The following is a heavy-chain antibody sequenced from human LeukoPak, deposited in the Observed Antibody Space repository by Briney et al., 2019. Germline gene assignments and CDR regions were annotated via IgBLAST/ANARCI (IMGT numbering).Heavy chain of an antibody. J-gene: IGHJ5*02. V-gene: IGHV3-33*01. CDR2: IWYDGSNK. CDR1: GFTFSSYG. Sequence: PGRSLRLSCAASGFTFSSYGIHWVRQAPGKGLEWVAVIWYDGSNKYYADSVKGRFTISRDNSKNTLYLQMNSLRAEDTAVYYCARDGYDILTGYPHDNWFDPWGQGTLVTVSS. CDR3: ARDGYDILTGYPHDNWFDP. D-gene: IGHD3-9*01.